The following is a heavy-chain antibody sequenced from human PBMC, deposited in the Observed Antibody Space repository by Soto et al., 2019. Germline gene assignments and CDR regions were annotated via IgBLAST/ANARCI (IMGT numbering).Heavy chain of an antibody. CDR3: VRDYYHISGSHYDIPLDS. D-gene: IGHD3-10*01. CDR1: GFTFNNYA. Sequence: PGGSLRLSCAASGFTFNNYAMTWVRQAPGKGPEWVSTVLPTGGGTFYADSVRGRFIISRDNSKDTLYLQMTSLRAEDTAVYQCVRDYYHISGSHYDIPLDSWGQGTLVTVSS. J-gene: IGHJ4*02. CDR2: VLPTGGGT. V-gene: IGHV3-23*01.